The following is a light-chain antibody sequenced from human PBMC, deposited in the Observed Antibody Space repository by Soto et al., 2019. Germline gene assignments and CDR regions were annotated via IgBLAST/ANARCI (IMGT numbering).Light chain of an antibody. Sequence: QSALTLPASVSGSPGQSITISCTGTSSDVGGYNYVSWYQQHPGKAPKLMIYDVSNRPSGVSNRFSGSKSGNTASLTISGLQAEDETDYYCITYTSSSTPNRVCGGETKRTVL. J-gene: IGLJ3*02. CDR2: DVS. CDR3: ITYTSSSTPNRV. V-gene: IGLV2-14*01. CDR1: SSDVGGYNY.